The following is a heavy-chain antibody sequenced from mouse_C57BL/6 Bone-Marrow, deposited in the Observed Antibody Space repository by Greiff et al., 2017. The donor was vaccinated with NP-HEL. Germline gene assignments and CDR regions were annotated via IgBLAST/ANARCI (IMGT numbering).Heavy chain of an antibody. CDR3: AREGRRRRAY. J-gene: IGHJ3*01. CDR1: GYSITSGYY. CDR2: ISYDGSN. D-gene: IGHD2-12*01. Sequence: DVKLQESGPGLVKPSQSLSLTCSVTGYSITSGYYWNWIRQFPGNKLEWMGYISYDGSNNYNPSLKNRISITRDTSKNQFFLKLNSVTTEDTATYYCAREGRRRRAYWGQGTLVTVSA. V-gene: IGHV3-6*01.